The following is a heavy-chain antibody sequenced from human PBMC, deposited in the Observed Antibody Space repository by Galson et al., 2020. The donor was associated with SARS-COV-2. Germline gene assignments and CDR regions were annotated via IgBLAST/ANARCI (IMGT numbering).Heavy chain of an antibody. CDR2: ISYDGSNK. CDR1: GFTFSSYG. J-gene: IGHJ4*02. V-gene: IGHV3-30*18. CDR3: AKGGSGWYLEPYYFDY. D-gene: IGHD6-19*01. Sequence: QLGESLKISCAASGFTFSSYGMHWVRQAPGKGLEWVAVISYDGSNKYYADSVKGRFTISRDNSKNTLYLQMNSLRAEDTAVYYCAKGGSGWYLEPYYFDYWGQGTLVTVSS.